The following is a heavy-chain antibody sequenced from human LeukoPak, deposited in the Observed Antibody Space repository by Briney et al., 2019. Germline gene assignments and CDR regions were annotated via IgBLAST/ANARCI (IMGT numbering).Heavy chain of an antibody. J-gene: IGHJ1*01. CDR1: GGSVSGYY. D-gene: IGHD1-26*01. V-gene: IGHV4-34*01. CDR2: INHSGST. Sequence: SETLSLTCAVSGGSVSGYYWSWIRQPPGKGLEWIGEINHSGSTNYNPSLKSRVTISVDTSKNQFSLKLSSVTAADTAVYYCGRGPPTTALTYFQHGGRGTLVTVPS. CDR3: GRGPPTTALTYFQH.